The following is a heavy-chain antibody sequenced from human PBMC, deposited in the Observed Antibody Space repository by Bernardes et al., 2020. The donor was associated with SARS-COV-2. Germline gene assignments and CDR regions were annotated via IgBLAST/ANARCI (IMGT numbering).Heavy chain of an antibody. CDR1: GLAIGRYV. Sequence: GGSLSPSCAASGLAIGRYVMHWVRPVPGKGLVWVSRISHDGTITNYADSVKGRFTVSRDNAKNTLFLQMNSLTAEDTAMYYCTTDFNFGFFEYWGQGALVTVSS. V-gene: IGHV3-74*01. J-gene: IGHJ4*02. CDR3: TTDFNFGFFEY. D-gene: IGHD1-1*01. CDR2: ISHDGTIT.